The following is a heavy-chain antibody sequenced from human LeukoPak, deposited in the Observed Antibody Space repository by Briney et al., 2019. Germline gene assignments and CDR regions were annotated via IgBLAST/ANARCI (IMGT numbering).Heavy chain of an antibody. V-gene: IGHV4-59*12. J-gene: IGHJ3*02. CDR2: IYYSGST. CDR1: GGSISSYY. CDR3: ARDRLRLLPAFDI. Sequence: SETLSLTCTVSGGSISSYYWSWIRLPPGKGLEWIGYIYYSGSTNYNPSLKSRVTISVDTSKNQFSLNLSSVTAADTAVYYCARDRLRLLPAFDIWGQGTMVSVSS. D-gene: IGHD2-21*02.